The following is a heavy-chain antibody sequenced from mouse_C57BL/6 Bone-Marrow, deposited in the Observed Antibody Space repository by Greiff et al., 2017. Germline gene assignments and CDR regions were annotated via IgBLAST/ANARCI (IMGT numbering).Heavy chain of an antibody. V-gene: IGHV5-16*01. CDR3: ARDTVYYDYDGPYFDY. J-gene: IGHJ2*01. Sequence: EVMLVESEGGLVQPGSSMKLSCTASGFTFSDYYMAWVRQVPEKGLEWVANINYDGSSTYYLDSLKSRFIISRDNAKNILYLQMSSLKSEDTATYYCARDTVYYDYDGPYFDYWGQGTTLTVSS. CDR2: INYDGSST. CDR1: GFTFSDYY. D-gene: IGHD2-4*01.